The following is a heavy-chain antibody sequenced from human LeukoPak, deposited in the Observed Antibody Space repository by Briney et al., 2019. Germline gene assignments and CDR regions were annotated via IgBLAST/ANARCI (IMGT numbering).Heavy chain of an antibody. Sequence: SETLSLTCAVYGGSFSGYYWSWIRQPPGEGLEWIGEINHSGSTNYNPSLKSRVTISVDTSKNQFSLKLSSVTAADTAVYYCARPARRLYGSGSYYLNWFDPWGQGTLVTVSS. V-gene: IGHV4-34*01. CDR1: GGSFSGYY. J-gene: IGHJ5*02. D-gene: IGHD3-10*01. CDR2: INHSGST. CDR3: ARPARRLYGSGSYYLNWFDP.